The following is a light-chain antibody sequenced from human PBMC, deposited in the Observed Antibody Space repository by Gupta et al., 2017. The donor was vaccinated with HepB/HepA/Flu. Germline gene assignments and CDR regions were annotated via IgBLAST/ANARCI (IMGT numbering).Light chain of an antibody. J-gene: IGKJ3*01. V-gene: IGKV3-20*01. CDR3: QHFGDSPPGMT. CDR1: QSVDSKC. CDR2: ATS. Sequence: EIVLTQSPGTLSLSPGERATLSCRARQSVDSKCLAWYQQKPGQAPRLLIYATSNRLTGVPHRFSGSGSGADFTLTISRLEAADFAVYYCQHFGDSPPGMTFGPGTRVD.